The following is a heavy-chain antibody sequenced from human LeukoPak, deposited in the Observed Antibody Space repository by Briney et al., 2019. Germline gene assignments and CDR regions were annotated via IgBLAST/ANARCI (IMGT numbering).Heavy chain of an antibody. CDR1: GGSISSSTYN. CDR2: VYNTGST. J-gene: IGHJ4*02. D-gene: IGHD3-22*01. Sequence: SETLSLTCTVSGGSISSSTYNWGWIRQPPGKGLEWIGSVYNTGSTFYNPSLKSRATISIDTSKNQFSLKLSSVTAADTAIYYCASQPYYESSGYYFYWGQGTLVTVSS. V-gene: IGHV4-39*01. CDR3: ASQPYYESSGYYFY.